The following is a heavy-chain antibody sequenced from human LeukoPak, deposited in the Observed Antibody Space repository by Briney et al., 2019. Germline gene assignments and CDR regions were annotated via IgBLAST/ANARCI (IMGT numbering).Heavy chain of an antibody. D-gene: IGHD1-26*01. CDR1: GGSISSYY. CDR3: ARGQYSGSCFDN. J-gene: IGHJ4*02. V-gene: IGHV4-59*01. Sequence: NSSETLSLTCTVSGGSISSYYWSWIRQPPGKGLEWIGYIYYSGSTNYNPSLKSRVTISVGTSKNQFSLKVSSVTAADTAVYYCARGQYSGSCFDNWGQGSLVTVSS. CDR2: IYYSGST.